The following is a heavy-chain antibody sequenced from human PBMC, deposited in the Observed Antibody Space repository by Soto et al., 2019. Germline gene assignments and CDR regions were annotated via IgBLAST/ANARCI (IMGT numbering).Heavy chain of an antibody. CDR3: ARDLAVEILGVSYGMDV. CDR2: IIPIFGTA. V-gene: IGHV1-69*13. CDR1: GGTFSSYA. Sequence: ASVKVSCKASGGTFSSYAISWVRQAPGQGLEWMGGIIPIFGTANYAQKFQGRVTITADESTSTAYMELSSLRSEDTAVYYCARDLAVEILGVSYGMDVWGQGTTVTVSS. D-gene: IGHD3-16*01. J-gene: IGHJ6*02.